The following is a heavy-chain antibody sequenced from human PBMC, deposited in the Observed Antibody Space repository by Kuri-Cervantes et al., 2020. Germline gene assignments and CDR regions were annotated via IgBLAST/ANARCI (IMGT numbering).Heavy chain of an antibody. CDR2: ISYDGSNK. V-gene: IGHV3-30*03. D-gene: IGHD6-13*01. CDR1: GFTFSSYG. J-gene: IGHJ5*02. CDR3: ARDASIAAAWVWFDP. Sequence: LSLTCAASGFTFSSYGMHWVRQAPGKGLEWVAVISYDGSNKYYADSVKGRFTISRDNSKNTLYLQMSSLRAEDTAVYYCARDASIAAAWVWFDPWGQGTLVTVSS.